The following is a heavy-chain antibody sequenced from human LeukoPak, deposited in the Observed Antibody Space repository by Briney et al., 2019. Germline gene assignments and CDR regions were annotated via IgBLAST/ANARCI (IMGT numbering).Heavy chain of an antibody. CDR1: GYTFTDSY. D-gene: IGHD6-6*01. V-gene: IGHV1-2*02. CDR3: ARDKQFVHFDS. J-gene: IGHJ4*02. CDR2: IHPNSGGT. Sequence: ASVKVSCKTSGYTFTDSYIHWLRRAPGQGLEWMGWIHPNSGGTNYAQKFQGRVTMTRDTPSSTAFLEVSRLRADDTAVYYCARDKQFVHFDSWGQGTLVTVSP.